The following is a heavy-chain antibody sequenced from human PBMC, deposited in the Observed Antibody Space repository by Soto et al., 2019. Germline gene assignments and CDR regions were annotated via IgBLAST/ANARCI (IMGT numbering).Heavy chain of an antibody. D-gene: IGHD2-15*01. CDR3: ATRYCSGGSCYGRDAFDI. Sequence: GESLKISCKGSGYSFTSYWIGWVRQMPGKGLEWMGIIYPGDSDTRYSPSFQGQVTISADKSISTAYLQWSSLKASDTAMYYCATRYCSGGSCYGRDAFDIXGQGTMVTVSS. CDR2: IYPGDSDT. V-gene: IGHV5-51*01. J-gene: IGHJ3*02. CDR1: GYSFTSYW.